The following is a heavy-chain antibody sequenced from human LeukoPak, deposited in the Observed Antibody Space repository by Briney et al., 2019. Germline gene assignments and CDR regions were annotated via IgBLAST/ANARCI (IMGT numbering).Heavy chain of an antibody. Sequence: PGGSLRLSCAASGFTFSSYEMNGVREAPGKGLEWVSYISTSGSTIYYADSVKGRFTISRDNAKNSLHLQMNSLRAEDTAVYYCARRQTAGTRVFDYWGQGTLVTVSS. J-gene: IGHJ4*02. V-gene: IGHV3-48*03. CDR1: GFTFSSYE. CDR3: ARRQTAGTRVFDY. CDR2: ISTSGSTI.